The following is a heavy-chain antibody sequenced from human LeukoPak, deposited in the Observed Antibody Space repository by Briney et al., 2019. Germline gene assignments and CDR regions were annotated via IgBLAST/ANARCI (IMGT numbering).Heavy chain of an antibody. J-gene: IGHJ4*02. Sequence: GGSLRLSCAASGFTFSSYSMNWVRQAPGKGLEWVSYISSSSSTIYYADSVKGRFTISRDNAKNSLYLQMNSLRAEDTAVYYCARGLTRYSSSWHDYWGQGTLVTVSS. CDR2: ISSSSSTI. D-gene: IGHD6-13*01. CDR3: ARGLTRYSSSWHDY. CDR1: GFTFSSYS. V-gene: IGHV3-48*04.